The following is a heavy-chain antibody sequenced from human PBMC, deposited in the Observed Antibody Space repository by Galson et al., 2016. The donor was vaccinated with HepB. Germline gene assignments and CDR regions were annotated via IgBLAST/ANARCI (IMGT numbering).Heavy chain of an antibody. CDR1: GFTFSTYA. CDR2: LSSDGSYS. D-gene: IGHD3-10*01. J-gene: IGHJ3*01. V-gene: IGHV3-30*18. CDR3: AKVPSMVRGF. Sequence: SLRLSCAASGFTFSTYAMPWVRQAPGKGLEWVALLSSDGSYSSYADSVKGRFTISRDNSKKTLYLQMNSLRAEDTAVYYCAKVPSMVRGFWGQGTMVTVSS.